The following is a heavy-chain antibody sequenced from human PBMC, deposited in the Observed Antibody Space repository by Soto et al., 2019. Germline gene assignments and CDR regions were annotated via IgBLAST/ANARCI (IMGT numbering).Heavy chain of an antibody. CDR2: ITRTSGTT. CDR1: GFTMSNYV. Sequence: GSLRLSCVTSGFTMSNYVMNWVRQAPGKGLEWISAITRTSGTTYYADSVKGRSTVSRDNSKNTLFLQLSNLRADGTATSYCATSSRDRITVFGEVMNPPFVNWFDRWGQGTLVTVSS. V-gene: IGHV3-23*01. D-gene: IGHD3-3*01. J-gene: IGHJ5*02. CDR3: ATSSRDRITVFGEVMNPPFVNWFDR.